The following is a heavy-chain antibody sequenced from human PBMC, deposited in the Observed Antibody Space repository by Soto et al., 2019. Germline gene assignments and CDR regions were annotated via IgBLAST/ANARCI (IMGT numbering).Heavy chain of an antibody. J-gene: IGHJ6*02. Sequence: EVQLVESGGGLVQPRGSLRLSCAASGFTFSSYWMHWVRQAPGKGLVWVSRIYTDGSRTNYADSVKGRFTISRDNAKNTLYLQINSLRAEDTAVYYCARGLMHLYGMDVWGQGTTVTVSS. CDR1: GFTFSSYW. V-gene: IGHV3-74*01. D-gene: IGHD3-16*01. CDR3: ARGLMHLYGMDV. CDR2: IYTDGSRT.